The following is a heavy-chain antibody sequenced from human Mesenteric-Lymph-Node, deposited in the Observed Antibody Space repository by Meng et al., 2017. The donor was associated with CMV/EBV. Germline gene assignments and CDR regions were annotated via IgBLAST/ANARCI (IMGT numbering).Heavy chain of an antibody. J-gene: IGHJ4*02. Sequence: GSGYRFTSYWIGWVRQMPGKGLEWMGIIYPGDSDTRYSPSFQGQVTISADKSISTAYLQWSSLKASDTAMYYCARHTPGSSWPMTDYWGQGTLVTVSS. CDR2: IYPGDSDT. CDR1: GYRFTSYW. CDR3: ARHTPGSSWPMTDY. D-gene: IGHD6-13*01. V-gene: IGHV5-51*01.